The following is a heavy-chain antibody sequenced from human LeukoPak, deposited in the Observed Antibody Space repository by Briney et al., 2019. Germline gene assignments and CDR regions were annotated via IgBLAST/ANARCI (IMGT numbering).Heavy chain of an antibody. Sequence: SGGSLRLSCAASGFTFSDYYMSWIRQAPGKGLEWVSYISSSSSYTNYADSVKGRFTISRDNAKNSLYLQMNSLRAEDAAVYYCARDASGYDNFDYWGQGTLVTVSS. CDR3: ARDASGYDNFDY. J-gene: IGHJ4*02. V-gene: IGHV3-11*05. CDR1: GFTFSDYY. D-gene: IGHD5-12*01. CDR2: ISSSSSYT.